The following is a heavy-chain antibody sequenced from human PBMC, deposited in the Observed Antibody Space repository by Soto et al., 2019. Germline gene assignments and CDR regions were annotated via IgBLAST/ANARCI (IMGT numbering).Heavy chain of an antibody. V-gene: IGHV4-4*09. J-gene: IGHJ5*02. CDR1: GGSISRYY. Sequence: LSLTCPVSGGSISRYYWSWIRQPPGKGPEWIGYIYDSGTTHYNPSLESRVTISVDTSKNQFSLKLNSVTAADTAMYFCTRVTESTLDPWGQGTLVTVSS. D-gene: IGHD3-10*01. CDR2: IYDSGTT. CDR3: TRVTESTLDP.